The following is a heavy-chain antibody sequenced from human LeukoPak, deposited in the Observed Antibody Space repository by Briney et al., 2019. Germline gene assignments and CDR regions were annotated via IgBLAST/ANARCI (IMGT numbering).Heavy chain of an antibody. CDR3: ARDSSGLPWGYYYYYYMDV. Sequence: GGSLRLSCAASGFTFSSYEMNWVRQAPGKGLEWVSYISSSGSTIYYADSVKGRFTISRDNAKNSLYLQMNSLRAEDTAVYYCARDSSGLPWGYYYYYYMDVWGKGTTVTVSS. J-gene: IGHJ6*03. CDR2: ISSSGSTI. V-gene: IGHV3-48*03. CDR1: GFTFSSYE. D-gene: IGHD6-19*01.